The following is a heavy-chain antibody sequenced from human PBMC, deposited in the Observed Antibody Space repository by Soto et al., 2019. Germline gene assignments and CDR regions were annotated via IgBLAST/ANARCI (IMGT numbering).Heavy chain of an antibody. CDR2: ISSTTNYI. Sequence: EVQLVESGGGLVKPGGSLRLSCAASGFTFTRFSMNWVRQAPGKGLEWVSSISSTTNYIYYGDSMKGRFTISRDNAKNSLYREMNSLTAEDTAVYYCARESEDLTSNFDYWGQGTLVTVSS. J-gene: IGHJ4*02. CDR1: GFTFTRFS. CDR3: ARESEDLTSNFDY. V-gene: IGHV3-21*06.